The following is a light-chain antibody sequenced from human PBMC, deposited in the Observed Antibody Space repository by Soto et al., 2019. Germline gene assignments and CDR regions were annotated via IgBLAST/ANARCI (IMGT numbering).Light chain of an antibody. Sequence: QSALTQPASVSGSPGQSITISCTGTSSDVGGYNYVSWYQQHPGKAPKXMIYDVSNRPSGVSNRFSGSKSGNTXSXTISGLQAEDEADYYCSSYTSSSTYVVFGGGTKLTVL. CDR1: SSDVGGYNY. V-gene: IGLV2-14*01. CDR3: SSYTSSSTYVV. J-gene: IGLJ2*01. CDR2: DVS.